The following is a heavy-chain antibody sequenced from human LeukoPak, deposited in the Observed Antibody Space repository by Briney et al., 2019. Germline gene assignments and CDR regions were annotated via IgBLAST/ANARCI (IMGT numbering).Heavy chain of an antibody. CDR2: VGHSGSA. CDR1: GGSFCAFF. D-gene: IGHD3-22*01. Sequence: SETLSLTCAVSGGSFCAFFWRWIRQPAGKGLEWIGDVGHSGSADYNPSLKSRVTVSADPSKTQFYLKLTSVTAADTAVYYCATRGDYSDTSGNSYDALDIWGQGTMVTVSS. CDR3: ATRGDYSDTSGNSYDALDI. J-gene: IGHJ3*02. V-gene: IGHV4-34*01.